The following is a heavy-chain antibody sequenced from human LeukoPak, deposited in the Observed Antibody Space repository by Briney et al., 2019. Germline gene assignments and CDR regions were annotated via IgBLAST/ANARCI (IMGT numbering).Heavy chain of an antibody. CDR1: GFTFSGNW. V-gene: IGHV3-7*01. J-gene: IGHJ4*02. D-gene: IGHD5-24*01. CDR3: AKLLGTATTYDS. CDR2: INPDGSQK. Sequence: LGGSLRLSCEASGFTFSGNWMSWVRQAPGKGLEWVASINPDGSQKLYVDSVKGRFTISRDNTKSSLYLQMNSLGAEDTAMYYCAKLLGTATTYDSWGQGARVTVSS.